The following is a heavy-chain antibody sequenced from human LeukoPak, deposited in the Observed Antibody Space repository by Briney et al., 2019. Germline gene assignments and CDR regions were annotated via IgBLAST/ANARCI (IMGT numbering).Heavy chain of an antibody. D-gene: IGHD3-22*01. CDR1: GYTFTSYG. Sequence: ASVKVSCKASGYTFTSYGISWVRQAPGQGLEWMGWISAYNGNTNYAQKLQGRVTMTRDTSTSTVYMELSSLRSEDTAVYYCASSYNYYDSSGYSYWGQGTLVTASS. CDR2: ISAYNGNT. J-gene: IGHJ4*02. V-gene: IGHV1-18*01. CDR3: ASSYNYYDSSGYSY.